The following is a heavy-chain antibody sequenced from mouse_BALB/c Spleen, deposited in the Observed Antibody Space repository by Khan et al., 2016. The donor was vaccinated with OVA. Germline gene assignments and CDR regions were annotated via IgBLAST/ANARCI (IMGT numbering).Heavy chain of an antibody. J-gene: IGHJ2*01. CDR3: ARDRIDY. CDR2: INPTSGST. CDR1: GYTFTSFW. V-gene: IGHV1-7*01. Sequence: VQLQQSGAELAKPGASVKMSCTASGYTFTSFWMHWIKQRPGQGLEWIGYINPTSGSTYYNQTFKDKAPLTADKSSSPAYMKLSSLTSDDSAVYYDARDRIDYWGQGTALTVSS.